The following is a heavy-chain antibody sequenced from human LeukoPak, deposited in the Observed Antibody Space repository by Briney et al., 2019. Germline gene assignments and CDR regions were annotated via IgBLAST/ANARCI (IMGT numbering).Heavy chain of an antibody. Sequence: GGSLRLSCAASGFTFTSYAMSWVRQAPGKGLEWVSAITGSGGTTYYADFVKGRFTISRDNSKNTLYLQMNGLRVEDTAVYYCAKMQGYFDYWGQETLVTVSS. V-gene: IGHV3-23*01. CDR2: ITGSGGTT. CDR3: AKMQGYFDY. CDR1: GFTFTSYA. J-gene: IGHJ4*02.